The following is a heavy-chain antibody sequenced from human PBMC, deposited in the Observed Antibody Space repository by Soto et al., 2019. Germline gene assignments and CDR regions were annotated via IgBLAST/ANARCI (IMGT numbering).Heavy chain of an antibody. CDR1: GYTFTSYY. Sequence: ASVKVSCKASGYTFTSYYMHWLRQAPGQGLEWMGIINPSGGSTSYAQKFQGRVTMTRDTSTSTVYMELSSLRSEDTAVYYCARDSGVAAAGTSGDYWGQGTLVTVSS. V-gene: IGHV1-46*01. CDR3: ARDSGVAAAGTSGDY. CDR2: INPSGGST. D-gene: IGHD6-13*01. J-gene: IGHJ4*02.